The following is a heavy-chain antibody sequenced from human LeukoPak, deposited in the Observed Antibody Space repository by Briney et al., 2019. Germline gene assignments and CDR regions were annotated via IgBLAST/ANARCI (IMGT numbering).Heavy chain of an antibody. CDR3: ARANGFGLIIT. J-gene: IGHJ4*02. CDR2: MFHSGIT. CDR1: GYSISGSYY. D-gene: IGHD3-10*01. V-gene: IGHV4-38-2*01. Sequence: SETLSLTCAVSGYSISGSYYWGWIRQSPGQALEWIGSMFHSGITYYNPSLKSRVTISLDTSKNQFSLKLTSVTAADTAVYYCARANGFGLIITWGQGTLVTVSS.